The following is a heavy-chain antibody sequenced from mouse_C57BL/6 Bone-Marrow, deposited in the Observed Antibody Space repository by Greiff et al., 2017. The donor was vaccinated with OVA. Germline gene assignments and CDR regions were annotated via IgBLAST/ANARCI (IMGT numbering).Heavy chain of an antibody. Sequence: QVQLQQSGAELARPGASVKMSCKASGYTFTSYTMHWVKQRPGQGLAWIGYINPSSGYTTYNQKFKDKATLTADKSSSTAYMQLSSLTSEDSAVYYCAREDGNWFAYWGQGTLGTVSA. V-gene: IGHV1-4*01. CDR1: GYTFTSYT. CDR2: INPSSGYT. CDR3: AREDGNWFAY. J-gene: IGHJ3*01. D-gene: IGHD2-1*01.